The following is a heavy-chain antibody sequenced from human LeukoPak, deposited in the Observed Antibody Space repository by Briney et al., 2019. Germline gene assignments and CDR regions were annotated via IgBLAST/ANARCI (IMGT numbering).Heavy chain of an antibody. D-gene: IGHD1-26*01. Sequence: SGGSLRLSCAASGFTLSSYAMHWVRPAPGKGLEYVSAISMNGGNTYYANSVKGRFSISRDNSKNTLYIQMGSLRTEDMAVYYCARVGEGRYYQYYYMDVWGKGTTVTVSS. CDR1: GFTLSSYA. CDR2: ISMNGGNT. CDR3: ARVGEGRYYQYYYMDV. V-gene: IGHV3-64*01. J-gene: IGHJ6*03.